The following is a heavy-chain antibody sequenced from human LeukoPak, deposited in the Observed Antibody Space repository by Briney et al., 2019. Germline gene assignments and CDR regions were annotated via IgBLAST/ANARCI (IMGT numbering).Heavy chain of an antibody. Sequence: SETLSLTCGVSGGSISSTNWRSSVRQPPGQGLEWIGEISLTGGTNYNPSLNGRVTMSLDESRNQLSLDLTSVTAADTAIYYCSRESGAFCPFGYWGQGTLVIVPP. CDR1: GGSISSTNW. D-gene: IGHD1-26*01. CDR2: ISLTGGT. J-gene: IGHJ4*02. V-gene: IGHV4-4*02. CDR3: SRESGAFCPFGY.